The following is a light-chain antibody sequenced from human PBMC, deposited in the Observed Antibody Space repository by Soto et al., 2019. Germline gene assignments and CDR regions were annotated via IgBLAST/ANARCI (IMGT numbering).Light chain of an antibody. Sequence: ESVLTQSPGTLSLARWEIATLSCRASQSVSSRLAWYQQKPGQAPRLLISGASSRATGIPDRFSGSGFGTDFTLTISRLEPEDFALYYCQHYAGGSRITFGQGTRLEIK. CDR1: QSVSSR. CDR2: GAS. CDR3: QHYAGGSRIT. V-gene: IGKV3-20*01. J-gene: IGKJ5*01.